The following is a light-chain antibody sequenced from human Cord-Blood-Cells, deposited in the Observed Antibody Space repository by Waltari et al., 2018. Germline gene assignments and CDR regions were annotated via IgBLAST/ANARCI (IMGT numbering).Light chain of an antibody. CDR3: CSYAGSYTFVV. CDR2: DVS. Sequence: QSALTQPRSVSGYPGQSDTLPCTGTSSDVGGYNHVSWYQQHPGKAPKLMIYDVSKRPSGVPDRVSGSKSGNPASLTISGLQAEDEADYYCCSYAGSYTFVVLGGGAKLTVL. J-gene: IGLJ2*01. V-gene: IGLV2-11*01. CDR1: SSDVGGYNH.